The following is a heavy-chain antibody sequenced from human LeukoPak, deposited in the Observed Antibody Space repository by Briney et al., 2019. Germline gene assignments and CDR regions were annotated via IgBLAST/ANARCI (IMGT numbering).Heavy chain of an antibody. J-gene: IGHJ5*02. V-gene: IGHV3-21*04. D-gene: IGHD3-3*01. CDR3: AKDGGYYDFWSGYRFDP. CDR1: GFTFSSYS. CDR2: ISSSSSYI. Sequence: GGSLRLSCAASGFTFSSYSMNWVRQAPGKGLEWVSSISSSSSYIYYADSVKGRFIISRDHSKNTLYLQMNSLRAEDTAVYYCAKDGGYYDFWSGYRFDPWGQGTLVTVSS.